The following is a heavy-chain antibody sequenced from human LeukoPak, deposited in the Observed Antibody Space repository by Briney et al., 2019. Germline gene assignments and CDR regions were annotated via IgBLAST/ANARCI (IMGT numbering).Heavy chain of an antibody. V-gene: IGHV7-4-1*02. CDR1: GGTFSSYA. D-gene: IGHD5-12*01. CDR2: INTNTGNP. CDR3: ARVINRGGYSGYDFMGDYYYYYYMDV. J-gene: IGHJ6*03. Sequence: GASVKASCKASGGTFSSYAISWVRQAPGQGLEWMGWINTNTGNPTYAQGFTGRFVFSLDTSVSTAYLQISSLKAEDTAVYYCARVINRGGYSGYDFMGDYYYYYYMDVWGKGTTVTVSS.